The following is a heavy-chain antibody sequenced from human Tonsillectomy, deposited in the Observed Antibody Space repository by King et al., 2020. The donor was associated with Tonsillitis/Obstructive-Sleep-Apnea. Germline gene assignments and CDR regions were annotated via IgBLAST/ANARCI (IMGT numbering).Heavy chain of an antibody. J-gene: IGHJ3*02. CDR3: ARAYYDILTGYLDDAFDI. Sequence: VQLQESGPGLVKPSETLSLTCTVSGGSISSYYWSWIRQPPGTGLEWIGCLYYSGNTNYNPSLKSRVTISVDTSKNQFSLKLSSVTAADTAVYYCARAYYDILTGYLDDAFDIWGQGTMVTVSS. V-gene: IGHV4-59*08. CDR1: GGSISSYY. CDR2: LYYSGNT. D-gene: IGHD3-9*01.